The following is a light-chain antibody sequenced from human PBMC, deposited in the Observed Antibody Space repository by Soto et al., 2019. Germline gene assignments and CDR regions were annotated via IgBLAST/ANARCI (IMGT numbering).Light chain of an antibody. V-gene: IGLV2-23*01. Sequence: QSALTQPASVSGSPGQSITISCTGTSSDVGSYHLVSWYQHHPGKAPKLMIYEGSKRPSGVSNRFSGSKSGTTASLTISGLQAEDEADYYCCSYAGSSTFVLGTGTKVTVL. J-gene: IGLJ1*01. CDR1: SSDVGSYHL. CDR2: EGS. CDR3: CSYAGSSTFV.